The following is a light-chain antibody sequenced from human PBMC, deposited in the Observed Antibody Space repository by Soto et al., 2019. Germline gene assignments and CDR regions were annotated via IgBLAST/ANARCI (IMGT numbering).Light chain of an antibody. CDR1: QSVTNW. CDR2: DAS. V-gene: IGKV1-5*01. Sequence: DIQMTQSPSTLSASVGDRVTITCRASQSVTNWLAWYQQKPGKAPNLLIYDASRLQSGIPSRFSGSGSGTEFTLTISSLQPDDFATYYCQQYTTYPYTFCQGTKLEIK. CDR3: QQYTTYPYT. J-gene: IGKJ2*01.